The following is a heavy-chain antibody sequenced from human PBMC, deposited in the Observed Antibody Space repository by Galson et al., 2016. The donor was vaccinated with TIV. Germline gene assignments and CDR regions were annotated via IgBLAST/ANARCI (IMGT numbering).Heavy chain of an antibody. J-gene: IGHJ4*02. CDR1: GFTFSNYA. CDR2: IYGSGVTT. D-gene: IGHD3-10*01. Sequence: SLRLSCAASGFTFSNYAMIWVRQAPGKGLEWVSGIYGSGVTTFYADSVKGRFTISRDNSKNTLYLQMNSLRAEDTAAYYCAKDWRQYFGSGSYFDFRDQGTLVTVSS. V-gene: IGHV3-23*01. CDR3: AKDWRQYFGSGSYFDF.